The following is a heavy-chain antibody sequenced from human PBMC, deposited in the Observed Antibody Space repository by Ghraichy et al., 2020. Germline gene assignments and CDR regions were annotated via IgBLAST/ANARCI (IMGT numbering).Heavy chain of an antibody. V-gene: IGHV4-34*01. D-gene: IGHD2-2*01. J-gene: IGHJ5*02. CDR3: ARVVGSTSCYDCWFDP. CDR1: GGSFSGYY. Sequence: SETLSLTCAVYGGSFSGYYWSWIRQPPGKGLEWIGEINHSGSTNYNPSLKSRVTISVDTSKNQFSLKLSSVTAADTAVYYCARVVGSTSCYDCWFDPWSQGTLVSLSS. CDR2: INHSGST.